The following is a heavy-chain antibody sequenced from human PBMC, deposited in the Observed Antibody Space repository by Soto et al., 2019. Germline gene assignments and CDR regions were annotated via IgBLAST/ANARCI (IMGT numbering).Heavy chain of an antibody. Sequence: SETLSLTCTVSGGSISSFYWSWIRQPPGKGLEWIGYIYYSGSTNYNPSLKSRVTISVDTSKNQFSLKLSSVTAADTAVYYCAREGVSSSWYNYYGMDVWGQGTTVTVSS. D-gene: IGHD6-13*01. V-gene: IGHV4-59*01. CDR3: AREGVSSSWYNYYGMDV. CDR1: GGSISSFY. CDR2: IYYSGST. J-gene: IGHJ6*02.